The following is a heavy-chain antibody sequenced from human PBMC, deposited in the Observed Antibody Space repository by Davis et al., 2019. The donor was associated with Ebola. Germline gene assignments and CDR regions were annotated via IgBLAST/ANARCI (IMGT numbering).Heavy chain of an antibody. CDR3: AREREIYCSGGSCYGSYGMDV. CDR1: GYTFTSYG. D-gene: IGHD2-15*01. CDR2: ISAYNGNT. J-gene: IGHJ6*02. Sequence: ASVKVSCKASGYTFTSYGISWVRQAPGQGLEWMGWISAYNGNTNYAQKLQGRVTITADKSTSTAYMELSSLRSEDTAVYYCAREREIYCSGGSCYGSYGMDVWGQGTTVTVSS. V-gene: IGHV1-18*01.